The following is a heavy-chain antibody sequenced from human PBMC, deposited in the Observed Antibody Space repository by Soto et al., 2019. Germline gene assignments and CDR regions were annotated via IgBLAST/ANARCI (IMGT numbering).Heavy chain of an antibody. J-gene: IGHJ3*02. D-gene: IGHD2-2*01. Sequence: GGSLRLSCAASGFPFSSYSMNWVRQAPGKGLEWVSSISSSSSYIYYADSVKGRFTISRDNAKNSLYLQMNSLRAEDTAVYYCAREWANCSSTSCYSYAFDIWGQGTMVTVSS. CDR3: AREWANCSSTSCYSYAFDI. CDR2: ISSSSSYI. V-gene: IGHV3-21*01. CDR1: GFPFSSYS.